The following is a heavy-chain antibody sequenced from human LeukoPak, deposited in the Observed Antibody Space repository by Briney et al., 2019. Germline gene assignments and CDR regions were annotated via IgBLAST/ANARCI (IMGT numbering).Heavy chain of an antibody. V-gene: IGHV3-7*01. D-gene: IGHD6-19*01. CDR2: INPDGSEK. CDR3: ARCSGWAFKN. Sequence: PGGSLRLSCAASGFTFSYFWMSWVRQAPGKGLEWVANINPDGSEKNYVDSVKGRFTISRDSAKNSLYLQMDSLRAEDTAIYYCARCSGWAFKNWGQGNLVTVPS. CDR1: GFTFSYFW. J-gene: IGHJ4*02.